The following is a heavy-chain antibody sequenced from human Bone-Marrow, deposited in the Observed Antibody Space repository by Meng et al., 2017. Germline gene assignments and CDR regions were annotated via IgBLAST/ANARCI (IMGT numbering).Heavy chain of an antibody. V-gene: IGHV1-69*01. CDR2: IIPIFGTA. CDR3: AREYCSGGSCYSYFDY. CDR1: GGTFSSYA. D-gene: IGHD2-15*01. Sequence: QVQRVKTVAEVKKTGSSVKVSCKASGGTFSSYAISWVRQAPGQGLEWMGGIIPIFGTANYAQKFQGRVTITADESTSTAYMELSSLRSEDTAVYYCAREYCSGGSCYSYFDYWGQGTLVTVSS. J-gene: IGHJ4*02.